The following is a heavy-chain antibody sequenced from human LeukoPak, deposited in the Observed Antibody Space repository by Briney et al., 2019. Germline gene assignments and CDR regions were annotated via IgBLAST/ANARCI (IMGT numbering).Heavy chain of an antibody. V-gene: IGHV3-30-3*02. CDR1: GFTFSGYP. J-gene: IGHJ4*02. D-gene: IGHD4-17*01. Sequence: GGSLRLPCAASGFTFSGYPIHWVRQAPGKGLEWVAVISYDGSNKYYADSVKGRFTISRDNSKNTLYLQMNSLRGEDTAVYYCAKHKENYGDSCLDDYWGQGTLVTVSS. CDR2: ISYDGSNK. CDR3: AKHKENYGDSCLDDY.